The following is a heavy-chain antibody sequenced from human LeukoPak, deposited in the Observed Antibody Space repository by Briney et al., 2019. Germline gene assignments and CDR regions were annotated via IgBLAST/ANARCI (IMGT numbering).Heavy chain of an antibody. Sequence: GASVKVSCKASGGSFGSDGVAWVRQAPGQGLEWMGRIIVFFGTAKYAQKFQGRVTITADTSTNTAYMELSHLRFEDTAVYFCARDRSPTTAGTLDSWGPGTLVTVSS. V-gene: IGHV1-69*06. CDR1: GGSFGSDG. CDR2: IIVFFGTA. J-gene: IGHJ4*02. CDR3: ARDRSPTTAGTLDS. D-gene: IGHD5-12*01.